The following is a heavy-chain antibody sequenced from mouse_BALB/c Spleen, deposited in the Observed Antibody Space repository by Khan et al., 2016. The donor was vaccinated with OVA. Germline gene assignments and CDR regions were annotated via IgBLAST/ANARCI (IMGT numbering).Heavy chain of an antibody. J-gene: IGHJ4*01. D-gene: IGHD1-1*01. CDR1: GYSITSNYA. CDR2: ISYSGST. Sequence: EVKLLESGPGLVKPSQSLSLTCTVNGYSITSNYAWNWIRQFPGNKLEWMGYISYSGSTTYNPSLKSRLSITRDTSKNKFFLLLHSVTTEDAATYYCARGNYYGYALDYWGQGTSVTVSA. V-gene: IGHV3-2*02. CDR3: ARGNYYGYALDY.